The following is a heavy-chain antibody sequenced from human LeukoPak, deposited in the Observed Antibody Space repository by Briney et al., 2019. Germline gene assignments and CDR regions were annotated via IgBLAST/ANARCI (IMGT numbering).Heavy chain of an antibody. D-gene: IGHD2-2*02. CDR3: ARVVVPAAIRGGYDY. Sequence: ASVKVSCKASGYTFTGYYMHWVRQAPGQGLVWMGWINPNSGGTNYAQKFQGRVTMTRDTSISTAYMELSRLRSDDTAVYYCARVVVPAAIRGGYDYWGQGTLVTVSS. V-gene: IGHV1-2*02. CDR2: INPNSGGT. J-gene: IGHJ4*02. CDR1: GYTFTGYY.